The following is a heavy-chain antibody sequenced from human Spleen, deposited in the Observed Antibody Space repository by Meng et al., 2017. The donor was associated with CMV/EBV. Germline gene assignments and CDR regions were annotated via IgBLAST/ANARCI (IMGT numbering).Heavy chain of an antibody. D-gene: IGHD6-19*01. Sequence: GGSLRLSCAASGFTFSSYAMSWVHQAPGKGLEWVSTISASGASTHDAASVRGRFTISRDSSKNTLYLQMNSLRAEDTAIYYCAKDRGSGWPLDHWGQGTRVTVSS. CDR3: AKDRGSGWPLDH. CDR1: GFTFSSYA. V-gene: IGHV3-23*01. CDR2: ISASGAST. J-gene: IGHJ4*02.